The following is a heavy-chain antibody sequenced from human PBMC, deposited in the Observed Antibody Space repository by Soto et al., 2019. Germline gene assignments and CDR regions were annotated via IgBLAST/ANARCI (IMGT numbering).Heavy chain of an antibody. CDR3: ARLLFPLPIYDTSDTSA. J-gene: IGHJ4*02. CDR2: IKQDGSEK. V-gene: IGHV3-7*01. CDR1: GFTFSSYW. D-gene: IGHD3-22*01. Sequence: GGSLRLSCAASGFTFSSYWMSWVRQAPGKGLEWVANIKQDGSEKYYVDSVKGRFTISRDNAKNTLYLQMNSLSAEDTAVYYCARLLFPLPIYDTSDTSAWGQGALVTVSS.